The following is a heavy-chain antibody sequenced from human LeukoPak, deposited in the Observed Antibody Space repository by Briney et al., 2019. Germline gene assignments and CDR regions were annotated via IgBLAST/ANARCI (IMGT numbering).Heavy chain of an antibody. V-gene: IGHV1-2*06. CDR3: VRDIDYYDSSGFGGGYYYYYYMDV. J-gene: IGHJ6*03. CDR2: INPKSGGT. D-gene: IGHD3-22*01. CDR1: GYTFTDYH. Sequence: ASVKVSCKPSGYTFTDYHLHWVRQAPGQGLEWMRRINPKSGGTNYAQKFQGRVTMTRDTSISTAYMELSSLRSDDTAVYFCVRDIDYYDSSGFGGGYYYYYYMDVWGRGTTVTVSS.